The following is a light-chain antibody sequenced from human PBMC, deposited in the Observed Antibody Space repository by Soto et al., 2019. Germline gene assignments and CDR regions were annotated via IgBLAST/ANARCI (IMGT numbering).Light chain of an antibody. J-gene: IGKJ2*03. CDR1: QSIRTY. CDR3: QQTYRTLYS. V-gene: IGKV1-39*01. CDR2: NAS. Sequence: DIQVTQSPSSLSASVGDRVTITCRASQSIRTYLNWYQERPGKPPKLLIHNASTLQSGVPSRFSGSGSGTDFTLTNSSLQPEDSSTYYCQQTYRTLYSFGQGTKLEIK.